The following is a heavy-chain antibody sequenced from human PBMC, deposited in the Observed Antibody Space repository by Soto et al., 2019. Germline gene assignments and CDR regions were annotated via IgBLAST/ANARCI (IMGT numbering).Heavy chain of an antibody. Sequence: EVQLVESGGGLVQPGGSLRLSCVASGFTVSRYWMSRVRQAPGKGLEWVASIKEDGSETYYVDSVRGRFTISRDQAKNSLYLQMNTLRAEDTAVYYCARGRYWGQGTLVTVSS. CDR3: ARGRY. J-gene: IGHJ4*02. CDR1: GFTVSRYW. CDR2: IKEDGSET. V-gene: IGHV3-7*05.